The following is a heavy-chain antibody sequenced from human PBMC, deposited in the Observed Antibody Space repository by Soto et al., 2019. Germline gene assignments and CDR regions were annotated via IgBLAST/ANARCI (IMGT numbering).Heavy chain of an antibody. J-gene: IGHJ4*02. CDR2: ISWNSSSI. D-gene: IGHD6-13*01. CDR1: GFTCDDYA. Sequence: EVQLVESGGGLVQPGRSLRLSCAASGFTCDDYAMHWVRQSPGKGLEWVSGISWNSSSIGYADSVKGRFTISRDNAKNSLYLQMNSPRAEDTALYYCAKDSSSWYYFDYWGQGTLVTVSS. V-gene: IGHV3-9*01. CDR3: AKDSSSWYYFDY.